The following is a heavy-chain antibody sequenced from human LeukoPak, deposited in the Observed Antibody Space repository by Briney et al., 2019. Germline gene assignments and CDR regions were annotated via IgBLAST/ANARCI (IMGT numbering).Heavy chain of an antibody. CDR3: ARILGWYFDY. J-gene: IGHJ4*02. V-gene: IGHV3-48*03. Sequence: PGGSLRLSCAASGFTFSSYEMNWVRQAPGKGLEWVSYISSSGRTKYYADSVKGRFTISRDNAKNSLYLHMNSLRAEDTAVYYCARILGWYFDYWGQGTLVTVSS. CDR2: ISSSGRTK. CDR1: GFTFSSYE.